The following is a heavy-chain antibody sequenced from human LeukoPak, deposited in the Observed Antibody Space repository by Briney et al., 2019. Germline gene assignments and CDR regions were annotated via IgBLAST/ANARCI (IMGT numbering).Heavy chain of an antibody. CDR2: IYSGGSI. V-gene: IGHV3-53*04. Sequence: PGGSLRLSCAASGFTVSSNNMSWVRQAPGKGLERVSVIYSGGSIYYADSVKGRFTISRHNSKNTLYLQMNSLRAEDTAVYYCASGSPDYGDYAFDYWGQGTLVTVSS. CDR3: ASGSPDYGDYAFDY. D-gene: IGHD4-17*01. J-gene: IGHJ4*02. CDR1: GFTVSSNN.